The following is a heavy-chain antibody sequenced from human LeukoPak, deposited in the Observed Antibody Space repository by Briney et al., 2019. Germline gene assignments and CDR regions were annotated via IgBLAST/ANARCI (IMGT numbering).Heavy chain of an antibody. J-gene: IGHJ4*02. CDR3: TTDRDGYYFDY. Sequence: GGSLRLSCAASGFTFSNAWMSRVRQAPGKGLEWVGRIKSKTDGGTTDYAAPVKGRFTISRDDSKNTLYLQMNSLKTEDTAVYYCTTDRDGYYFDYWGQGTLVTVSS. CDR1: GFTFSNAW. D-gene: IGHD6-25*01. V-gene: IGHV3-15*01. CDR2: IKSKTDGGTT.